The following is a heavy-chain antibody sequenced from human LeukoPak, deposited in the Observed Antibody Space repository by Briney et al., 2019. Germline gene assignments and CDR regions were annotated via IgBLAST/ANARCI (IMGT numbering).Heavy chain of an antibody. D-gene: IGHD3-9*01. V-gene: IGHV1-18*01. CDR3: AREGYGLRYFDWPSDY. CDR1: GYTFTSYG. J-gene: IGHJ4*02. Sequence: ASVKVSCKASGYTFTSYGISWVRQAPGQGLEWMGWISAYNGNTNYAQKLQSRVTMTTDTSTSTAYMELRSLRSDDTAVYYCAREGYGLRYFDWPSDYWGQGTLVTVSS. CDR2: ISAYNGNT.